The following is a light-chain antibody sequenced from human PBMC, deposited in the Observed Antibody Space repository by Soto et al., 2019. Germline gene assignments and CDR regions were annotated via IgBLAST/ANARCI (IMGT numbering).Light chain of an antibody. CDR1: QSVSSSY. V-gene: IGKV3-20*01. CDR3: HQYGSSPAYT. CDR2: GAS. J-gene: IGKJ2*01. Sequence: EVVLTQSPGTLSLSPGERATLSCRASQSVSSSYLGWYQQKPGQAPRLLFYGASSRATGIPDRFSGSGYGRDFHLPVSRLEPEDLGVYYCHQYGSSPAYTVGQGIMLEIK.